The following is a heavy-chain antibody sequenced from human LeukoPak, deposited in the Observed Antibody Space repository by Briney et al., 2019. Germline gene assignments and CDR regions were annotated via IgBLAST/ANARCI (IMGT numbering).Heavy chain of an antibody. Sequence: ASVKVSCKASGYTFTSYATHWVRQAPGQRLEWMGWINAGNGNTKYSQKFQGGVTITRDTSASTAYMELSSLRSEDTAVYYCARDSLWFGELLYYYYGMDVWGQGTTVTVSS. J-gene: IGHJ6*02. V-gene: IGHV1-3*01. CDR1: GYTFTSYA. D-gene: IGHD3-10*01. CDR3: ARDSLWFGELLYYYYGMDV. CDR2: INAGNGNT.